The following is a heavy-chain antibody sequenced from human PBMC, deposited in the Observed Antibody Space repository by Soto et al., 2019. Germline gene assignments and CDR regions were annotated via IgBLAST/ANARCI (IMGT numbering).Heavy chain of an antibody. CDR3: ARCTPQDYNYGMDV. CDR1: GYTFYSHS. CDR2: ISADNGNT. J-gene: IGHJ6*02. V-gene: IGHV1-18*01. Sequence: QAQLVQSGAEVKKPGASVKVSCKASGYTFYSHSISWVRQAPGQGLEWMGRISADNGNTKYAQKFGGRGTMTTDTTTSTVYMELRNLRSDDTAVYYCARCTPQDYNYGMDVWGQGTTVTVSS.